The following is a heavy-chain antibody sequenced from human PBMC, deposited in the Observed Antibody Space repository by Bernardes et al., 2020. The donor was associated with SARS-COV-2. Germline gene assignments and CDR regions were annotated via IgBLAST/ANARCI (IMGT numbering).Heavy chain of an antibody. V-gene: IGHV3-48*02. CDR2: ISSSSSTI. Sequence: GGSLRLSCAASGFTFSSYSMNWVRQAPGKGLEWVSYISSSSSTIYYADSVKGRFTISRDNAKNSLYLQMNSLRDEDTAVYYCARGSYCSGGSCYDYYYYYGMDVWGQGTTVTVSS. CDR3: ARGSYCSGGSCYDYYYYYGMDV. D-gene: IGHD2-15*01. CDR1: GFTFSSYS. J-gene: IGHJ6*02.